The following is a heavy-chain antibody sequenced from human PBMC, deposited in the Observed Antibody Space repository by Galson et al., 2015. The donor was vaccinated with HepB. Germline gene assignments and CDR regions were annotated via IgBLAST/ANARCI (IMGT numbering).Heavy chain of an antibody. V-gene: IGHV3-30-3*01. D-gene: IGHD2-2*01. CDR2: ISSDGSNE. J-gene: IGHJ4*02. Sequence: SLRLSCAASGFTFSSYAMHWVRQAPGKGLEWVAVISSDGSNEYYADSVKGRFTISRDNSKNTLYLQMTSLRAEDTAVYYCARDVLVVVVPGAISGFLNYWGQGTLVTVSS. CDR1: GFTFSSYA. CDR3: ARDVLVVVVPGAISGFLNY.